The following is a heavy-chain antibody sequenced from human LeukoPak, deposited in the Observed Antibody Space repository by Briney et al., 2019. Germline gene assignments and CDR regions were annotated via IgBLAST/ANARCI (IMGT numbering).Heavy chain of an antibody. V-gene: IGHV4-34*01. CDR3: ARGYCSSTSCYMGY. Sequence: SETLSLTCAVYGGSFSGYYWSWIRQPPGKGLEWIGEINHSGSTNYNPSHKSRVTITVDTSKNQFCLKLSSVTAADTAVYYCARGYCSSTSCYMGYWGQGTLVTVSS. J-gene: IGHJ4*02. D-gene: IGHD2-2*02. CDR1: GGSFSGYY. CDR2: INHSGST.